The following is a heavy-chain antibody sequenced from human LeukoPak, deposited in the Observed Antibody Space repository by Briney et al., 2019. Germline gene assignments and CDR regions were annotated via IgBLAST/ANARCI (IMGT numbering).Heavy chain of an antibody. CDR1: GFTFSSYS. D-gene: IGHD6-19*01. CDR2: ISSSSSYI. CDR3: ARSIAGADSVGNFQH. Sequence: PGGSLRLSCAASGFTFSSYSMNWVRQAPGKGLEWVSSISSSSSYIYYADSVKGRFTISRDSSKNTLYLQMNSLRAEDTAVYYCARSIAGADSVGNFQHWGQGTLVTVSS. J-gene: IGHJ1*01. V-gene: IGHV3-21*04.